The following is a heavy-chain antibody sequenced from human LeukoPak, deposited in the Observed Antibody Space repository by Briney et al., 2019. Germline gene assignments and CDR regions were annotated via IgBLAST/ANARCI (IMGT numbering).Heavy chain of an antibody. J-gene: IGHJ4*02. CDR3: ARVPPHRWLQLLADY. V-gene: IGHV3-74*01. D-gene: IGHD5-24*01. CDR2: INTDGRST. CDR1: GFTFSRYW. Sequence: PGGSLRPSCAASGFTFSRYWMQWVRQAPGKGLVWVSRINTDGRSTTYADSVKGRFTISRDNGKNSLFLQMNGLRAEDTAVYYCARVPPHRWLQLLADYWGQGTLVTVSS.